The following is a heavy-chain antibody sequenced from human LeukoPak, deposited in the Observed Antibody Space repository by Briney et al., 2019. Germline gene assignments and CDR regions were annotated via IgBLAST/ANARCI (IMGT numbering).Heavy chain of an antibody. D-gene: IGHD1-26*01. CDR3: ARGSGSYNY. CDR1: GDSVSSTSVG. J-gene: IGHJ4*02. CDR2: TYYRSKWYN. Sequence: SQTLSLTCAISGDSVSSTSVGWNWIRQPPSRGLEWLGRTYYRSKWYNDYAVSVKSRIIINADTSKNQFSLQLNSVSPEDTAVYYCARGSGSYNYWGQGTLVTVSS. V-gene: IGHV6-1*01.